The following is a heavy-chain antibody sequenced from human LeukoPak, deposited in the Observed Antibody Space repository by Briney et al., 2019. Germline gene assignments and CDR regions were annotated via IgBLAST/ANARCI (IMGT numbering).Heavy chain of an antibody. CDR2: INHSGST. CDR1: GGSFSGYY. V-gene: IGHV4-34*01. D-gene: IGHD3-10*01. CDR3: ARGLAFYYGPGSYYKRYYFDY. Sequence: PSETLSLTCAVYGGSFSGYYWSWIRQPPGKGLEWIGEINHSGSTNYNPSLKSRVTISVDTSKNQFSLKLSSVTAADTAVYYCARGLAFYYGPGSYYKRYYFDYWGQGTLVTVSS. J-gene: IGHJ4*02.